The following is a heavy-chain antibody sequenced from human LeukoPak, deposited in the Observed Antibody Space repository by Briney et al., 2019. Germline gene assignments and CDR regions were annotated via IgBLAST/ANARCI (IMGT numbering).Heavy chain of an antibody. CDR1: GGSFSGYY. D-gene: IGHD2-2*01. Sequence: SETLSLTCAVYGGSFSGYYWSWIRQPPGKGLEWIGEINHSGSTNYNPPLKSRVTISVDTSKNQFSLKLSSVTAADTAVYYCARGSPNRYCSSTSCYRGLFDYWGQGTLVTVSS. J-gene: IGHJ4*02. V-gene: IGHV4-34*01. CDR2: INHSGST. CDR3: ARGSPNRYCSSTSCYRGLFDY.